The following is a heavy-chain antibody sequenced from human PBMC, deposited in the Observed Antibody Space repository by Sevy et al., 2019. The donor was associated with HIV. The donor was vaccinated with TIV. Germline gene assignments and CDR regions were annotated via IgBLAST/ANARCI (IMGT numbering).Heavy chain of an antibody. CDR2: INPESGDT. Sequence: ASVKVSCKASGYIFSGYYFYWVRQAPGQGLELMGWINPESGDTNYARKFQGRVTMTRDTSVTTAYMTLSRLKSNDTALYYCARGPLVSYYDFWKRAPDYWGQGTLVTVSS. V-gene: IGHV1-2*02. CDR3: ARGPLVSYYDFWKRAPDY. CDR1: GYIFSGYY. D-gene: IGHD3-3*01. J-gene: IGHJ4*02.